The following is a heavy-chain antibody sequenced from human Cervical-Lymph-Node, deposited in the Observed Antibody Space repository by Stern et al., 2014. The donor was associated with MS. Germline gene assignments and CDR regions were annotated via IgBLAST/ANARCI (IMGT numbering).Heavy chain of an antibody. CDR3: ARDSSRLRYFDWLDYYYGMDV. J-gene: IGHJ6*02. V-gene: IGHV3-33*01. CDR2: IWYDGSNK. Sequence: VQLVESGGGVVQPGRSLRLSCAASGFTFSSYGMHWVRQAPGKGLEWVAVIWYDGSNKYYADSVKGRFTISRDNSKNTLYLQMNSLRAEDTAVYYCARDSSRLRYFDWLDYYYGMDVWGQGTTVTVSS. CDR1: GFTFSSYG. D-gene: IGHD3-9*01.